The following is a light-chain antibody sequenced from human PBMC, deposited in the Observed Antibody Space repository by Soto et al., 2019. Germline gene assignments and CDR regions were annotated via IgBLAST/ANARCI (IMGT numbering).Light chain of an antibody. CDR3: QHYSGSSRT. Sequence: DIQMTQSPSTLSASVGDRVTITCRASQSISSWLAWYQQKPGKAPKLLIYDASSLESGVPSRFSGSGSGTEFTLTISSLQPDDSATYYCQHYSGSSRTFGQGTKVDIK. CDR2: DAS. J-gene: IGKJ1*01. CDR1: QSISSW. V-gene: IGKV1-5*01.